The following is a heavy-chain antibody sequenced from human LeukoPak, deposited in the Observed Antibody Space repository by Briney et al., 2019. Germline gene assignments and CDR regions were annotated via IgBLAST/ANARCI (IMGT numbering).Heavy chain of an antibody. J-gene: IGHJ4*02. Sequence: EGSLRLSCETAGFTFSSYVMHWVRRTPGKGLVWVSRISHDGIISYADSVKGRFTISRDNAKNTLILQMNSLRVEDTAVYYCVSFYETYWGRGTLVTVSS. V-gene: IGHV3-74*01. CDR2: ISHDGII. D-gene: IGHD2/OR15-2a*01. CDR1: GFTFSSYV. CDR3: VSFYETY.